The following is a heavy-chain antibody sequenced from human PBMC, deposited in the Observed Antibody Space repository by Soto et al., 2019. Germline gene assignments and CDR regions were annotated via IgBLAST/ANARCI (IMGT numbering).Heavy chain of an antibody. Sequence: GGSLRLSCAASGFTFSGSAMHWVRQASGKGLEWVGRIRSKANSYATAYAASVKGRFTISRDDSKNTAYLQMNSLKTEDTAVYYCTSHRMITFGGVIVKGSYYYYMDVWGKGTTVTVSS. CDR3: TSHRMITFGGVIVKGSYYYYMDV. CDR2: IRSKANSYAT. J-gene: IGHJ6*03. CDR1: GFTFSGSA. V-gene: IGHV3-73*01. D-gene: IGHD3-16*02.